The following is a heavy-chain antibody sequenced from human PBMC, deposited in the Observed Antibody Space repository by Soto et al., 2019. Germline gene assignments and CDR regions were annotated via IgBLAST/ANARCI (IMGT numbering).Heavy chain of an antibody. CDR2: ISSGGYTI. J-gene: IGHJ4*02. CDR3: VRSRREWFGVFPPSDV. V-gene: IGHV3-48*01. Sequence: PGGSLRLSCEASGFTFSSYSFNWVRQAPGQGLEWVSFISSGGYTIYHADSLEGRFSISRDDAKNSVYLQMSGLRMDDTAVYYCVRSRREWFGVFPPSDVWGRGTLVTVSS. CDR1: GFTFSSYS. D-gene: IGHD3-3*01.